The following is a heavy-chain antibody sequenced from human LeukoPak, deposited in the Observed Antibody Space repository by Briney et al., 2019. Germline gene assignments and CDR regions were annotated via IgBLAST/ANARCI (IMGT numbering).Heavy chain of an antibody. CDR3: ARGSSSWFYNY. CDR2: IYYSGTT. D-gene: IGHD6-13*01. V-gene: IGHV4-59*08. CDR1: GGSISSYY. Sequence: SETLSLTCTVSGGSISSYYWSWIRQPPGKGLEWIGYIYYSGTTNYNPSLKSRVTISVDTSRNQFSLKLSSVTAADTAVYYCARGSSSWFYNYWGQGTLVTVSS. J-gene: IGHJ4*02.